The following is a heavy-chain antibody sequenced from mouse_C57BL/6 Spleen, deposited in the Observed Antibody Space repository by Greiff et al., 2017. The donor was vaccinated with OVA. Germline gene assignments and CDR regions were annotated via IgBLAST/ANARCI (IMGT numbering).Heavy chain of an antibody. J-gene: IGHJ3*01. V-gene: IGHV1-61*01. CDR1: GYTFTSYW. Sequence: QVQLQQPGAELVRPGSSVKLSCKASGYTFTSYWMDWVKQRPGQGLEWIGNIYPSDSETHYNQKFKDKATLTVDKSSSTAYMQLSSLTSEDSAVYYCASLGQGTWLAYWGQGTLVTVSA. CDR3: ASLGQGTWLAY. CDR2: IYPSDSET. D-gene: IGHD4-1*01.